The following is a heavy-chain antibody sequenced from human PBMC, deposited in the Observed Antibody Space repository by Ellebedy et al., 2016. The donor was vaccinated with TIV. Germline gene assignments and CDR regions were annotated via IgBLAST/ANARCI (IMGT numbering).Heavy chain of an antibody. J-gene: IGHJ4*02. V-gene: IGHV4-59*01. D-gene: IGHD1-26*01. CDR2: IYYSGST. Sequence: SETLSLTCTVSGGSISSYYWSWIRQPPGKGLEWIGYIYYSGSTNYNPSLKSRVTISVDTSKNQFSLKLSSVTAADTAVYYCARGNLVGAVPFDYWGQGTLVTVSS. CDR1: GGSISSYY. CDR3: ARGNLVGAVPFDY.